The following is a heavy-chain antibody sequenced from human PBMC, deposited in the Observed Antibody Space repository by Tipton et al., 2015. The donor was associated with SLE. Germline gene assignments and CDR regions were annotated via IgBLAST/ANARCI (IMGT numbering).Heavy chain of an antibody. Sequence: TLSLTCAVYGGSFSGYYWSWIRQPPGKGLEWIGEINHSGSTNYNPSLKSRVTISVDRSKNQFSLKLSSVTAADTAVYYCARGGQDIVVVVAVSFDYWGQGTLATVSS. V-gene: IGHV4-34*01. CDR2: INHSGST. J-gene: IGHJ4*02. CDR3: ARGGQDIVVVVAVSFDY. CDR1: GGSFSGYY. D-gene: IGHD2-15*01.